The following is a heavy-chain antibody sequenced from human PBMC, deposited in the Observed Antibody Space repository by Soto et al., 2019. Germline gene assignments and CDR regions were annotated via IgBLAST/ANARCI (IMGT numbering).Heavy chain of an antibody. D-gene: IGHD6-25*01. J-gene: IGHJ6*02. CDR3: ARASGLDYYYGMDV. Sequence: GGSLRLSCAASGFTFSSYDMHWVRQATEKGLEWVSAIGTAGDTYYPGSVKGRITISREDAKNSLYLQMNSLRAEDTAVYYCARASGLDYYYGMDVWGQGTTVTVSS. V-gene: IGHV3-13*01. CDR2: IGTAGDT. CDR1: GFTFSSYD.